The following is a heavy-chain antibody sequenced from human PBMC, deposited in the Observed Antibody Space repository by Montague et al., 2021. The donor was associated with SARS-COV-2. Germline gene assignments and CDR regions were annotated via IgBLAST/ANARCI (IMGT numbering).Heavy chain of an antibody. Sequence: SETLSLTCTVSSDSISIYYWSWIRQPPGKGLEWIGYVYYSGSTNYNPSLKSRVTISVDTPKNQFSLKLMSVTAADTAVYYCARGERGARYNHYFDYWGQGALVTVSS. D-gene: IGHD1-1*01. CDR1: SDSISIYY. CDR3: ARGERGARYNHYFDY. V-gene: IGHV4-59*13. J-gene: IGHJ4*02. CDR2: VYYSGST.